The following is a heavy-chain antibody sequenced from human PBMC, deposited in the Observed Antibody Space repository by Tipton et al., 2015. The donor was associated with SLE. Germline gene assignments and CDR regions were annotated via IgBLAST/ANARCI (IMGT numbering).Heavy chain of an antibody. D-gene: IGHD5-24*01. Sequence: QVQLVQSGAEVKKPGASVKVSCKASGDTFTNYYIHWVRQARGQGLEWMGIIYPSGGRTSYAQKFQDRITMTSDTSTRTAYMELSGLTSEDTAVYSCARGERYQRDPTYLYYFYMDVWGKGTTIIISS. CDR2: IYPSGGRT. CDR3: ARGERYQRDPTYLYYFYMDV. J-gene: IGHJ6*03. V-gene: IGHV1-46*01. CDR1: GDTFTNYY.